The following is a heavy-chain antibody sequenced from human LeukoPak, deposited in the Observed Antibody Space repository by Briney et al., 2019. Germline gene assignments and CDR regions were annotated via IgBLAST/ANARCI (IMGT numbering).Heavy chain of an antibody. CDR2: INSDGSWT. D-gene: IGHD2/OR15-2a*01. J-gene: IGHJ4*02. V-gene: IGHV3-74*01. Sequence: GGSLRLSCAASGNYWMHWVRQVPGKGLVWVSHINSDGSWTNYADSVKGRFTISKDNAKNTVYLQMNSLRAEDTAVYYCVSFYETYWGRGTLVTVSS. CDR1: GNYW. CDR3: VSFYETY.